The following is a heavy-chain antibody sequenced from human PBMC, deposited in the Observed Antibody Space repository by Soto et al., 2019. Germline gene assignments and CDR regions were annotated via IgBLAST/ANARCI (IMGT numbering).Heavy chain of an antibody. CDR3: ARDQAMAQFDY. D-gene: IGHD5-18*01. V-gene: IGHV1-18*01. J-gene: IGHJ4*02. CDR2: ISAYNGNT. CDR1: GYTFTSYG. Sequence: GASVKVSCKASGYTFTSYGISWVRRAPGQGLEWMGWISAYNGNTKYAQNLQGRVTMTTDTSTSTAYMELRSLRSDDTAVYYCARDQAMAQFDYWGQGTLVTVSS.